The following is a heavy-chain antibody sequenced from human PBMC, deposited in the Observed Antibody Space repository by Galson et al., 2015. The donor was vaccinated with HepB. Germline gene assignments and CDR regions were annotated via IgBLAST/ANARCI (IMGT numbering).Heavy chain of an antibody. J-gene: IGHJ6*02. CDR1: GFTFSSYA. Sequence: SLRLSCAASGFTFSSYAMHWVRQAPGKGLEWVAVISYDGSNKYYADSVKGRFTISRDNSKNTLYLQMNSLRAEDTAVYYCARFGDDFWSGYFSPYYYGMDVWGQGTTVTVSS. CDR3: ARFGDDFWSGYFSPYYYGMDV. D-gene: IGHD3-3*01. V-gene: IGHV3-30-3*01. CDR2: ISYDGSNK.